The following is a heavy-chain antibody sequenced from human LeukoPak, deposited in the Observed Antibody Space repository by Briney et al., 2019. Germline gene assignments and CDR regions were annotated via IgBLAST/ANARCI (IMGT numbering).Heavy chain of an antibody. CDR1: GGSFSGYY. CDR2: IYYSGST. V-gene: IGHV4-59*01. D-gene: IGHD3-10*01. CDR3: ARSYGSGIQYYYYYGMDV. J-gene: IGHJ6*02. Sequence: SETLSLTCAVYGGSFSGYYWSWIRQPPGKGLEWIGYIYYSGSTNYNPSLKSRVTISVDTSKNQFSLKLSSVTAADTAVYYCARSYGSGIQYYYYYGMDVWGQGTTVTVSS.